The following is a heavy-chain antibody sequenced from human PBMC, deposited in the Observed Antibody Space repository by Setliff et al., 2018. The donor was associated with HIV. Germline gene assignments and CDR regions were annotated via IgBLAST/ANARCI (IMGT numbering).Heavy chain of an antibody. Sequence: SETLSLTCAVYGGSFSGYYWSWIRQPPGRGLEWIGEINHGGTANYNPSLKSRVTMSVDTSKNHLSLKVTSTTAADTAVYYCVRPRGDYGDNGMYFDYWGQGTLVTVSS. D-gene: IGHD4-17*01. CDR2: INHGGTA. CDR1: GGSFSGYY. V-gene: IGHV4-34*01. CDR3: VRPRGDYGDNGMYFDY. J-gene: IGHJ4*02.